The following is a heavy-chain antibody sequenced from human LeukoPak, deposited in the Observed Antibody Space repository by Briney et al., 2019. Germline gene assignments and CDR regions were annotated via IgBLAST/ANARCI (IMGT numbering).Heavy chain of an antibody. CDR1: GYTFSGYG. Sequence: ASVKVSCKASGYTFSGYGITWVRQAPGQGLEWMGWISTYNDNTNYAQKFQGRVTMTTDTYTGTAYMELTSLRSDDTAVYYCARDRRVRGYYDTSGYSCDYWGQGTLVTVSS. V-gene: IGHV1-18*01. D-gene: IGHD3-22*01. J-gene: IGHJ4*02. CDR3: ARDRRVRGYYDTSGYSCDY. CDR2: ISTYNDNT.